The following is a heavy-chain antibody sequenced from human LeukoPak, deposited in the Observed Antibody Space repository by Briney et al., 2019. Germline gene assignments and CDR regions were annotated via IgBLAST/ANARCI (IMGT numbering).Heavy chain of an antibody. CDR1: GFSVSASDPW. V-gene: IGHV4-61*08. CDR3: ARFGLFTDDRHFLDV. CDR2: IHSSGST. Sequence: SETLSLTCTVSGFSVSASDPWWSWIRQPPGKRLEWIGHIHSSGSTYYNPSLQSRLTLSLDTSRNQSSLMLRHVTAADTAVYFCARFGLFTDDRHFLDVWVKGTTVTVSS. D-gene: IGHD3/OR15-3a*01. J-gene: IGHJ6*04.